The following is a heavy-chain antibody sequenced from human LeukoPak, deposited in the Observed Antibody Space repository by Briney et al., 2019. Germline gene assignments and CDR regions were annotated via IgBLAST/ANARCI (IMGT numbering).Heavy chain of an antibody. CDR2: IYPGDSET. CDR1: GYSFASYW. CDR3: ARRRDLYSGSYYPFDY. D-gene: IGHD1-26*01. J-gene: IGHJ4*02. V-gene: IGHV5-51*01. Sequence: GESLKISCKGFGYSFASYWIGWVRQMPGKGLEWMGIIYPGDSETRYSPSFQGQVTISADKSISTAYLQWSSLKASDTAMYYCARRRDLYSGSYYPFDYWGQGTLVTVSS.